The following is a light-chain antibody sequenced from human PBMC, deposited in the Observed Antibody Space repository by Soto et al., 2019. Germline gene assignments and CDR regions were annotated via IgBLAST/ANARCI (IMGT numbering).Light chain of an antibody. V-gene: IGLV2-14*01. CDR1: SSDVGGYNY. CDR2: EVS. Sequence: QSVLTQPASVSGSPGQSITISCTGTSSDVGGYNYVSWYQQHPGKAPKLMIYEVSNRPSGVSNRFSGSKSGNTASLTISGRQAEDEADYYCSSYTSSSTVFGTGTTLTVL. CDR3: SSYTSSSTV. J-gene: IGLJ1*01.